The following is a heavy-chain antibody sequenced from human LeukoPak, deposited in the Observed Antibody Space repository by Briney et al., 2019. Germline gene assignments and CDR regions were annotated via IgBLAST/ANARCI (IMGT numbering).Heavy chain of an antibody. CDR3: ARLSAMVRGPEDIFYFEF. CDR1: GFSFSTYW. V-gene: IGHV3-7*01. Sequence: GGSLRLSCETSGFSFSTYWMSWVRQPPGKGLEWVANIRQDGSEKYYVDSVKGRFTISRDIAKQSVFFQMNSLRAEDTAVYYCARLSAMVRGPEDIFYFEFWGLGTLVTVSA. J-gene: IGHJ4*02. CDR2: IRQDGSEK. D-gene: IGHD3-10*01.